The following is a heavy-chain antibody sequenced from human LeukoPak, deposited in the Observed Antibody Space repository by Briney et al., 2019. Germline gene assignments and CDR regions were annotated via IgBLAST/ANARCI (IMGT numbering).Heavy chain of an antibody. CDR1: GYTFTGYY. CDR3: ARGGVGATTFGVY. Sequence: ASVKVSCKASGYTFTGYYMHWVRQAPGQGLEWMGRINPNSGGTNYAQKFQGRVTMTRDTSISTAYMELSRPRSDDTAVYYRARGGVGATTFGVYWGQGTLVTVSS. CDR2: INPNSGGT. J-gene: IGHJ4*02. V-gene: IGHV1-2*06. D-gene: IGHD1-26*01.